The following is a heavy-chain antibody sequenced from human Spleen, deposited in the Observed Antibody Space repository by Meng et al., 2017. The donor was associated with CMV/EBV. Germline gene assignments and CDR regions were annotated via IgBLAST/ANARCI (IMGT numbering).Heavy chain of an antibody. D-gene: IGHD2-21*02. CDR2: IYHSGST. V-gene: IGHV4-30-2*01. CDR3: ARVVTALWGYYFDY. Sequence: QGQLQESGPGLVKPSQTLSLTCTVSGGSISSGGYSWSWIRQPPGKGLEWIGYIYHSGSTYYNPSLKSRVTISVDRSKNQFSLKLSSVTAADTAVYYCARVVTALWGYYFDYWGQGTLVTVSS. J-gene: IGHJ4*02. CDR1: GGSISSGGYS.